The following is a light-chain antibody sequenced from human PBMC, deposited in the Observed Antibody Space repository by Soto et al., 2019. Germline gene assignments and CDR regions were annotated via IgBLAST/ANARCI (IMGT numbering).Light chain of an antibody. CDR1: QGISSY. CDR3: QQYNSYT. Sequence: AIRMTQSPSSLSASTGDRVTITCRASQGISSYLAWYQQKPGKAPKLLIYAAYNLQSGVPSRFSGSGSGTDFTLTISCLQSEDFATYYCQQYNSYTFGQGTKLEIK. J-gene: IGKJ2*01. CDR2: AAY. V-gene: IGKV1-8*01.